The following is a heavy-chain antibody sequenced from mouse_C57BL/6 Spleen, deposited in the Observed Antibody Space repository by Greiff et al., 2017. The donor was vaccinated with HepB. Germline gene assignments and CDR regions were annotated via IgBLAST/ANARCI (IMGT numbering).Heavy chain of an antibody. CDR2: IDPSDSYT. V-gene: IGHV1-69*01. CDR3: AATMVTTDYFDY. CDR1: GYTFTSYW. D-gene: IGHD2-2*01. J-gene: IGHJ2*01. Sequence: VQLQQSGAELVMPGASVKLSCKASGYTFTSYWMHWVKQRPGQGLEWIGEIDPSDSYTNYNQKFKGKSTLTVDKSSSTAYMQLSSLTSEDSAVYYCAATMVTTDYFDYWGQGTTLTVSS.